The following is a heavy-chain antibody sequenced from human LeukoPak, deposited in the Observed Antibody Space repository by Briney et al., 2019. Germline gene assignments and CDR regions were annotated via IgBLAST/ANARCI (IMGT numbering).Heavy chain of an antibody. CDR1: GFTFSDYY. J-gene: IGHJ4*02. D-gene: IGHD4-23*01. CDR3: ARPLGGKDYFDS. Sequence: GGSLRLSCVGSGFTFSDYYVTWIRQAPGKGLEWVSYMSSSGSAIYYADSVKGRFTISRDNAKNSLYLQMNSLRAEDSAVYYCARPLGGKDYFDSWGQGTLVTVSS. CDR2: MSSSGSAI. V-gene: IGHV3-11*04.